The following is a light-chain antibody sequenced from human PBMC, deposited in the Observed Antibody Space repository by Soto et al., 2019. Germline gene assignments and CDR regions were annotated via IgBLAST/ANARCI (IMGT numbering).Light chain of an antibody. V-gene: IGLV2-14*01. J-gene: IGLJ3*02. CDR1: SSDVGGYNY. CDR3: ISYTSSSTWV. Sequence: QSVLTQPSSVSGSPGQSITISCTGTSSDVGGYNYVSWYQQHPGKAPKLMIYEVSNRPSGVSDRFSGSRSGNTASLTISGLQAEDESDYYCISYTSSSTWVFGGGTNVTVL. CDR2: EVS.